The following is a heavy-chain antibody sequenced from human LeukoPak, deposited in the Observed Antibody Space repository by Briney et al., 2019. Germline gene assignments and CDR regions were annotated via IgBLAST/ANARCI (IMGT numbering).Heavy chain of an antibody. CDR2: IYHSGST. CDR1: GGSISSGGYY. V-gene: IGHV4-30-2*01. Sequence: PSETLSLTCTVSGGSISSGGYYWSWTRQPPGKGLEWIGYIYHSGSTYYNPSLKSRVTISVDRSKNQFSLKLSSVTAADTAVYYCARLRGDYGGANWYFDLWGRGTLVTVSS. D-gene: IGHD4-23*01. J-gene: IGHJ2*01. CDR3: ARLRGDYGGANWYFDL.